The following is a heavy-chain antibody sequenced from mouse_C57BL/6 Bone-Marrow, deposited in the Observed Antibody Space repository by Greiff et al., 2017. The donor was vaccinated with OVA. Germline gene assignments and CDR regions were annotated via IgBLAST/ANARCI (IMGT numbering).Heavy chain of an antibody. Sequence: VQLQQPGAELVRPGSSVKLSCKASGYTFTSYWMDWVKQRPGQGLEWIGNIYPSDSETHYNQKFKDKATLTVDKSSSTAYMQLSSLTSEDSAVYYCARRRELSDWYFDVWGTGTTVTVSS. V-gene: IGHV1-61*01. CDR2: IYPSDSET. CDR1: GYTFTSYW. D-gene: IGHD1-1*02. CDR3: ARRRELSDWYFDV. J-gene: IGHJ1*03.